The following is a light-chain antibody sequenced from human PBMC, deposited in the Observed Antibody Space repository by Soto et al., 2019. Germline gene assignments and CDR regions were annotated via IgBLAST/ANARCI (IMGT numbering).Light chain of an antibody. V-gene: IGLV1-51*01. Sequence: QSVLTQPPSVSAASGQKVTISCSGSRSNIGDNYVSWYQLLPGAAPKLLISDNERRPSGIPDRFSGSKSSTTATLAIAGLQTADEAEYYCGTWDTSLSAYVFAAGTKVTVL. CDR2: DNE. CDR3: GTWDTSLSAYV. CDR1: RSNIGDNY. J-gene: IGLJ1*01.